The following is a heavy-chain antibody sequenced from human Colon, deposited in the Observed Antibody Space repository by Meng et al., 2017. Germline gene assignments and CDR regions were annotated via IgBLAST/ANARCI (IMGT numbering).Heavy chain of an antibody. CDR2: IYTTGDT. CDR1: GASITSNY. CDR3: ARDRIVGAALSHAFDL. V-gene: IGHV4-4*07. Sequence: SETLSLTCTVSGASITSNYWSWIRQPAGKGLEWIGRIYTTGDTNYNPSLKSRVAMSVDTSKNQFSLELNSVTAADRAVYYCARDRIVGAALSHAFDLWGQGTMVTVSS. D-gene: IGHD1-26*01. J-gene: IGHJ3*01.